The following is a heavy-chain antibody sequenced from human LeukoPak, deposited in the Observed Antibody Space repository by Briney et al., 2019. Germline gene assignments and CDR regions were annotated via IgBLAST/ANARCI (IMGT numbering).Heavy chain of an antibody. J-gene: IGHJ4*02. CDR2: ISYDGSNK. V-gene: IGHV3-30*18. D-gene: IGHD5-24*01. Sequence: GRSLRLSCAASGLTFSSYGMHWVRQAPGKGLEWVAVISYDGSNKYYADSVKGRFTISRDNSKNTLYLQMNSLRAEDTAVYYCAKDREEMAFDYWGQGTLVTVSS. CDR3: AKDREEMAFDY. CDR1: GLTFSSYG.